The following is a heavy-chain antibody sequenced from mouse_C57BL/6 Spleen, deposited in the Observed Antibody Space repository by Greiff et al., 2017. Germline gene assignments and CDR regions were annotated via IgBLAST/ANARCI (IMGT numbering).Heavy chain of an antibody. CDR2: INPSSGYT. V-gene: IGHV1-7*01. CDR1: GYTFTSYW. J-gene: IGHJ2*01. CDR3: ARRSQRGEDYFDY. Sequence: QVQLKESGAELAKPGASVKLSCKASGYTFTSYWMHWVKQRPGQGLEWIGYINPSSGYTKYNQKFKDKATLTADKSSSTAYMQLSSLTYEDSAVYYCARRSQRGEDYFDYWGQGTTLTVAS.